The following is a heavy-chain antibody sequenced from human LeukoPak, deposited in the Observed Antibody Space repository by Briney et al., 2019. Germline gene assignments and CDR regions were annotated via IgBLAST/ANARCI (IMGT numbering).Heavy chain of an antibody. V-gene: IGHV3-48*01. J-gene: IGHJ4*02. CDR2: ISSGSSNI. CDR1: VFTFSSYS. Sequence: GGSLRLSCAASVFTFSSYSMIWVRQAPGKGLEWISYISSGSSNIYYADSVKGRFTISRDNAKNSLYLQMNSLRAEDTAVYYCARDGRADYWGQGTLVTVSS. D-gene: IGHD3/OR15-3a*01. CDR3: ARDGRADY.